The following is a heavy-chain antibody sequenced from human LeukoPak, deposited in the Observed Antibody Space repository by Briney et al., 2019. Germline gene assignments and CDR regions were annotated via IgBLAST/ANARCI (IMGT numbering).Heavy chain of an antibody. Sequence: SVKVSCKASGGTFSSYAISWVRQAPGQGLEWMGRIIPILGIANYAQKFQGRVTITADKSTSTAYMELSSLRSEDAAVYYCARFPYYDSSGYYPLDAFDIWGQGTMVTVSS. D-gene: IGHD3-22*01. V-gene: IGHV1-69*04. J-gene: IGHJ3*02. CDR3: ARFPYYDSSGYYPLDAFDI. CDR1: GGTFSSYA. CDR2: IIPILGIA.